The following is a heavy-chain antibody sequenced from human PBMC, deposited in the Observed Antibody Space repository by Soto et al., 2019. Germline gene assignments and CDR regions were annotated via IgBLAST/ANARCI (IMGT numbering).Heavy chain of an antibody. CDR2: IVVGSGNT. CDR3: AADSAYSSSSKYYYYGMDV. Sequence: SVKVSCKASGFTFTSSAVQWVRQARGQRLEWIGWIVVGSGNTNYAQKFQERVTITRDMSTSTAYMELSSLRSEDTAVYYRAADSAYSSSSKYYYYGMDVWGQGTTVTVSS. V-gene: IGHV1-58*01. D-gene: IGHD6-6*01. J-gene: IGHJ6*02. CDR1: GFTFTSSA.